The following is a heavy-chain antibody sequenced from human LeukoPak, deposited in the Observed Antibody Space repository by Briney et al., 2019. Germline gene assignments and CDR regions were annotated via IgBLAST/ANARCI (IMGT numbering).Heavy chain of an antibody. CDR3: ARGASSSWYSLWKF. Sequence: PSETLSLTCNVSGASISSYYWSWIRQPPGEGLEWIGYFYHSGGTNYNPSLKSRATISIDTSKNEVSLKLRSVTAADTAVCYCARGASSSWYSLWKFWGQGTLVTVSS. CDR1: GASISSYY. CDR2: FYHSGGT. D-gene: IGHD6-13*01. V-gene: IGHV4-59*01. J-gene: IGHJ4*02.